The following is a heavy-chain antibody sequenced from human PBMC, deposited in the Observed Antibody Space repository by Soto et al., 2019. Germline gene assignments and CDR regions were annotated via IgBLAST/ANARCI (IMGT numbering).Heavy chain of an antibody. V-gene: IGHV4-59*08. D-gene: IGHD2-15*01. Sequence: SETLSLTCTFSGGSISSYYWSLIRQPPGKGLEWIGYIYYSGSTNYNPSLKSRVTISVDTSKNQFSLKLSSVTAADTAVYYCASRGTTTDCSGGSCYARGFDYWGQGTLVTVSS. J-gene: IGHJ4*02. CDR1: GGSISSYY. CDR2: IYYSGST. CDR3: ASRGTTTDCSGGSCYARGFDY.